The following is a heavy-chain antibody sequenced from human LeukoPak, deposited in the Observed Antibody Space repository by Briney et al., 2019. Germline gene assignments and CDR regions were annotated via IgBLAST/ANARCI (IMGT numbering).Heavy chain of an antibody. CDR3: ARDRTVGVPGTLQFDF. CDR2: IFGSGGSP. CDR1: GFTFGSHA. J-gene: IGHJ4*02. V-gene: IGHV3-23*01. Sequence: SGGSLRLSCEASGFTFGSHAMYWVRQAPGKGLEWVAGIFGSGGSPHYADSVKGRFTISRDNSRNTVYLQINSLRAEDTAVYYCARDRTVGVPGTLQFDFWGQGTLVTVSS. D-gene: IGHD6-19*01.